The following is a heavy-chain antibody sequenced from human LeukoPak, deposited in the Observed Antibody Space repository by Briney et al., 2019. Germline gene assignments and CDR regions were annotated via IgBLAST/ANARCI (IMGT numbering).Heavy chain of an antibody. V-gene: IGHV4-4*07. CDR2: IYTSGST. Sequence: SETLSLTCTVSGDSVSSYYWSWIRQPAGKGLEWIGRIYTSGSTNYNPSLKSRVTISVDTSKNQFSLKLSSVTAADTAVYYCARGDLLGAFDIWGQGTMVTVSS. D-gene: IGHD2-21*02. J-gene: IGHJ3*02. CDR1: GDSVSSYY. CDR3: ARGDLLGAFDI.